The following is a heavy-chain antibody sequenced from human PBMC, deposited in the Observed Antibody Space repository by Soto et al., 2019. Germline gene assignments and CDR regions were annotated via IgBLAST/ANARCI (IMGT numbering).Heavy chain of an antibody. CDR1: GYTFTSYA. J-gene: IGHJ6*02. CDR3: ARGNSSGWPRGLDYYYYYGMDV. V-gene: IGHV1-3*01. D-gene: IGHD6-19*01. Sequence: QVQLVQSGAEVKKPGASVKVSCKASGYTFTSYAMHWVRQAPGQRLEWMGWINAGNGNTKYSQKFQGRVTITRDTSASTAYMELSSLRSEDTAVYYCARGNSSGWPRGLDYYYYYGMDVWGQGTTVTVSS. CDR2: INAGNGNT.